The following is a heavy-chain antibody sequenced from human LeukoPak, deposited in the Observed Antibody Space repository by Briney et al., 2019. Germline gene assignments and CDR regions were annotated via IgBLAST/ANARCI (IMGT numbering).Heavy chain of an antibody. D-gene: IGHD2-8*01. CDR2: INSDGRST. CDR1: GFTFSSYW. CDR3: ASLTFGVDNWFDP. J-gene: IGHJ5*02. V-gene: IGHV3-74*01. Sequence: GGSLRLSCAASGFTFSSYWMHWVRQAPGKGLVWVSHINSDGRSTSCADSVKGRFTISRDNAKNTLYLQMNSLRAEDTAVYYCASLTFGVDNWFDPWGQGTLVTVSS.